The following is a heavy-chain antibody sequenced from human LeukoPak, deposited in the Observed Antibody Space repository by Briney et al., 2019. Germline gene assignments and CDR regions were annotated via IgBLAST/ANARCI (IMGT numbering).Heavy chain of an antibody. D-gene: IGHD6-13*01. CDR2: LFDSVNT. V-gene: IGHV4-59*08. Sequence: SETLSLTCTVSGGSISSHYWSWIRQPPGKGLEWIAYLFDSVNTKDNPSLQSRLTLSADTSRNQFSLRLSSVTAADTAVYYCARRRSSNWSFDSWGQGTLVTVSS. J-gene: IGHJ4*02. CDR1: GGSISSHY. CDR3: ARRRSSNWSFDS.